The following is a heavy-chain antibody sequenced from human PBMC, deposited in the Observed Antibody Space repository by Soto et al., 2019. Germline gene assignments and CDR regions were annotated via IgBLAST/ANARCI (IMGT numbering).Heavy chain of an antibody. Sequence: GGSLRLSCTGSGCDFGDYYMSWIRQAPGKGLEWLSYIDSSDGTSHYTSSVSGRFTISRDNAKNTVYLQMSSLRVEDTALHYCVRPYYSSSWFPFDRWGQGPLVTVSS. J-gene: IGHJ4*02. CDR2: IDSSDGTS. CDR3: VRPYYSSSWFPFDR. D-gene: IGHD6-13*01. CDR1: GCDFGDYY. V-gene: IGHV3-11*01.